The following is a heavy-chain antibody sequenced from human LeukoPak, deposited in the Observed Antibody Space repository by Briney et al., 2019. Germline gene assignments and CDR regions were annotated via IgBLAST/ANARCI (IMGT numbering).Heavy chain of an antibody. CDR3: ARADCSGSTCYLRRSWFDP. Sequence: GGSLRLSCAASGFRLSDYDMNWVRQAPGKGLEWVSSISTGSRYIYYAYSVKGRFTISRDDAKNSLYLQMDYLRAEDTAVYYCARADCSGSTCYLRRSWFDPWGQGTLVTVPS. V-gene: IGHV3-21*01. CDR1: GFRLSDYD. CDR2: ISTGSRYI. J-gene: IGHJ5*02. D-gene: IGHD2-2*01.